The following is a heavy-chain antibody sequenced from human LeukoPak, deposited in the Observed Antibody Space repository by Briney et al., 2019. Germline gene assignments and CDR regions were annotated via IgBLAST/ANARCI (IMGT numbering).Heavy chain of an antibody. J-gene: IGHJ4*02. Sequence: ASVKVSCKASGYTFTTYAMHWVRQAPRQRLEWMGWINAGNGNTKYSQKFQARVTITRDTSASTAYMELSSLRSEDTAVYYCARDPIGSRWPYYFDYWGQGTLVTVSS. V-gene: IGHV1-3*01. D-gene: IGHD6-13*01. CDR1: GYTFTTYA. CDR2: INAGNGNT. CDR3: ARDPIGSRWPYYFDY.